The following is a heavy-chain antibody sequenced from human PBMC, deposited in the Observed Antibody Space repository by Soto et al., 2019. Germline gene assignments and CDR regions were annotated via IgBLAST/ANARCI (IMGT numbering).Heavy chain of an antibody. CDR3: ARGRYGDY. J-gene: IGHJ4*02. Sequence: QVHLVQSGAEVKKPGASVKVSCKWSGYGFTTYGITWVRQAPGQGLEWMAWISAHNGNTNYAQKLQGRVTVTRDTSTSTAYMELRSLRSDDTAVYYCARGRYGDYWGQGALVTVSS. CDR1: GYGFTTYG. V-gene: IGHV1-18*01. CDR2: ISAHNGNT. D-gene: IGHD1-1*01.